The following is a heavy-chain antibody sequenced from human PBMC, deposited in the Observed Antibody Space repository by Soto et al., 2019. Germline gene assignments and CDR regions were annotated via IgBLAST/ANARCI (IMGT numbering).Heavy chain of an antibody. CDR3: ARGSITMVRGVIISGCWFDP. V-gene: IGHV1-2*04. CDR2: INPNSGGT. CDR1: GYTFTGYY. D-gene: IGHD3-10*01. J-gene: IGHJ5*02. Sequence: GASVKVSCKASGYTFTGYYMHWVRQAPGQGLEWMGWINPNSGGTNYAQKFQGWVTMTRDTSSSTAYMELSRLRSDDTAVYYCARGSITMVRGVIISGCWFDPWGQGTLLTVSS.